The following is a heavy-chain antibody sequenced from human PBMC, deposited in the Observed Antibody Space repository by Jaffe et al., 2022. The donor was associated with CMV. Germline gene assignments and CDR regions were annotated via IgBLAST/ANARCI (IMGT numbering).Heavy chain of an antibody. V-gene: IGHV1-69*01. J-gene: IGHJ6*02. CDR3: ACRAGETSLLASYYYGMDV. CDR2: IIPIFGTA. CDR1: GGTFSSYA. Sequence: QVQLVQSGAEVKKPGSSVKVSCKASGGTFSSYAISWVRQAPGQGLEWMGGIIPIFGTANYAQKFQGRVTITADESTSTAYMELSSLRSEDTAVYYCACRAGETSLLASYYYGMDVWGQGTTVTVSS. D-gene: IGHD1-26*01.